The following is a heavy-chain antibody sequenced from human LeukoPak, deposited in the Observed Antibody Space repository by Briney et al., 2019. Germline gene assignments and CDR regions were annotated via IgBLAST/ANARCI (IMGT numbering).Heavy chain of an antibody. J-gene: IGHJ4*02. CDR3: ARDTAPKWELQGDFDY. CDR1: GYTFTSYA. D-gene: IGHD1-26*01. Sequence: GASVKVSCKASGYTFTSYAMHWVRQAPGQRLEWMGWINAGNGNTKYSQKFQGRVTIIRDTSASTAYMELSSLRSEDTAVYYCARDTAPKWELQGDFDYWGQGTLVTVSS. CDR2: INAGNGNT. V-gene: IGHV1-3*01.